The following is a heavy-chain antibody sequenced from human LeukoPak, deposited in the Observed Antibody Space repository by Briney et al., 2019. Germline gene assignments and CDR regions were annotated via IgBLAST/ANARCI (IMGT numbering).Heavy chain of an antibody. Sequence: PSETLSLTCSVSRGSMNNYYWSWIRQSPEKGLEWVGYIYHTGSATYKPSLKSRVTLSLDTSKNQFSLRLNSVTAADTAVYYCARGRGDSKGTSFDFWGQGTLVTVSS. CDR1: RGSMNNYY. CDR3: ARGRGDSKGTSFDF. D-gene: IGHD3-22*01. J-gene: IGHJ4*02. CDR2: IYHTGSA. V-gene: IGHV4-59*01.